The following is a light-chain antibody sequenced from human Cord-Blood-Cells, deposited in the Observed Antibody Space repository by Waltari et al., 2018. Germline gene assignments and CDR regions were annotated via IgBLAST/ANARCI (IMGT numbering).Light chain of an antibody. V-gene: IGLV2-11*01. CDR1: SSDVGCYNY. J-gene: IGLJ2*01. Sequence: QSALTQPRSVSGSPGQSVTISCTGTSSDVGCYNYVSWYQQHPGKAPKLMIYDVSKRPSGVPDRFSGSKSGNTASLTISGLQAEDEADYYCCSYAGSFGGGTKLTVL. CDR2: DVS. CDR3: CSYAGS.